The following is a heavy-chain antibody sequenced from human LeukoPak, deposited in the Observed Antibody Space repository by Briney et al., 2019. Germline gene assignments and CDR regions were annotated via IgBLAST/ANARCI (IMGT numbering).Heavy chain of an antibody. V-gene: IGHV3-7*01. CDR2: INQDGSEK. Sequence: GGSLRLSCGASGFTFDDYWMSWVRQAPGQGLEWVANINQDGSEKYYLDSAKGRVTISRDNARNSLYLQVNSLRAEDTAVYCCARGGTSGYSSTRHFWGGNYYFDYWGQGSLVTVSS. J-gene: IGHJ4*02. CDR1: GFTFDDYW. CDR3: ARGGTSGYSSTRHFWGGNYYFDY. D-gene: IGHD2-2*01.